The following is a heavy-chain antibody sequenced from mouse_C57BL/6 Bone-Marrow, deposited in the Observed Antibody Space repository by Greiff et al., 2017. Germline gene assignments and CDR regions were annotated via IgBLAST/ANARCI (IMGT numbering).Heavy chain of an antibody. CDR1: GYTFTSYW. D-gene: IGHD4-1*01. V-gene: IGHV1-55*01. Sequence: QVQLQQPGAELVKPGASVKMSCKASGYTFTSYWITWVKQRPGQGLEWIGDIYPTSGRTNYNEKFKSKAILTVDTSSSTAYMQLSSLTSEDSAVYYCARSGPLGRNFDYWGQGTTLTVSS. CDR3: ARSGPLGRNFDY. CDR2: IYPTSGRT. J-gene: IGHJ2*01.